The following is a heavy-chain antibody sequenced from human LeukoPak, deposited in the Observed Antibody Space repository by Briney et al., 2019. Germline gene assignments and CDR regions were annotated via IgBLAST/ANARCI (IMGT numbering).Heavy chain of an antibody. CDR2: VNHRGST. Sequence: KPSETLSLTCAVYGGSFSGYYWSWIRQPPGKGLEWGGEVNHRGSTNYNPSLQSRVTISVDKSKNQFSLKLSSVTAADTAVYYCAREGYDVVVVAATGFAFDIWGQGTMVTVSS. J-gene: IGHJ3*02. CDR3: AREGYDVVVVAATGFAFDI. CDR1: GGSFSGYY. V-gene: IGHV4-34*01. D-gene: IGHD2-15*01.